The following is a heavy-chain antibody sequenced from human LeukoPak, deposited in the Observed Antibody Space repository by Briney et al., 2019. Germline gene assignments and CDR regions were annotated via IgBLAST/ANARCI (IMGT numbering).Heavy chain of an antibody. CDR1: AFTIGDYV. J-gene: IGHJ5*02. V-gene: IGHV3-49*04. CDR3: TRGGVTTNWFVP. D-gene: IGHD3-10*01. Sequence: GGSLRLSCTAAAFTIGDYVMNWVRQAPGKGLEWVGFTRSKGYGGTTEYTAYGKGRFMISRDDSKSIAYLQMNSLKTEDTAVYFCTRGGVTTNWFVPWGQGTLVTVSS. CDR2: TRSKGYGGTT.